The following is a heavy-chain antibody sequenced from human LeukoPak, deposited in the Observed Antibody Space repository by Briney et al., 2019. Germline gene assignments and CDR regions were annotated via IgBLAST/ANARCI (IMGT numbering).Heavy chain of an antibody. CDR3: ARGRPHGNDY. Sequence: GGSLRLSCAASGFTYSSYWMNWVRQAPGKGLVWVSRIASDGSSTTYADSVKGRFSISRDNAKNTLYLQMNSLRVEDTAVYYCARGRPHGNDYWGQGTLVTVSS. CDR1: GFTYSSYW. J-gene: IGHJ4*02. CDR2: IASDGSST. D-gene: IGHD4-23*01. V-gene: IGHV3-74*01.